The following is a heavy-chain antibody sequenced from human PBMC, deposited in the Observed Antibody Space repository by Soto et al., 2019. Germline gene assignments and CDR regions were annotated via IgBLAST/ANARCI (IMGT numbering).Heavy chain of an antibody. CDR3: AKEPLSGYIGYFDY. CDR1: GLTFSSYA. J-gene: IGHJ4*02. D-gene: IGHD5-12*01. V-gene: IGHV3-23*01. Sequence: PWGSLRLSCAASGLTFSSYAMSWVRQAPGKELEWVSGISGSGGSIYYADSVKGRFTISRDNSKNTLYLQMNSLRAEDTAVYYCAKEPLSGYIGYFDYWGQGTPVTVSS. CDR2: ISGSGGSI.